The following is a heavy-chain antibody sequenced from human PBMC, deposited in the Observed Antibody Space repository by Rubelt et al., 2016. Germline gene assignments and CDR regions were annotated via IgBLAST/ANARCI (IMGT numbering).Heavy chain of an antibody. J-gene: IGHJ4*02. CDR3: ARGRGITVTGKEDYFDY. CDR2: ISFDGSKI. D-gene: IGHD6-19*01. V-gene: IGHV3-30*01. Sequence: GWVAVISFDGSKIYYADSVKGRCTISRDNSKNTLSVQMNSLRPEDTAVYYCARGRGITVTGKEDYFDYWGQGTLVTVSS.